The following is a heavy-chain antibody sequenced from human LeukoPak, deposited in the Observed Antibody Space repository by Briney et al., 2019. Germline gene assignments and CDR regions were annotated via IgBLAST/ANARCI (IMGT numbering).Heavy chain of an antibody. Sequence: SETLSLTCAVYGGSFSGYYWSWIRQPPGKGLEWIGEIIHSGSTNYNPSLKSRVNISADTSKNQFSLRLTSVTAADTAVYYCARGPGQFVRTPPRGWFDPWGQGTLVTVSS. J-gene: IGHJ5*02. V-gene: IGHV4-34*01. CDR3: ARGPGQFVRTPPRGWFDP. D-gene: IGHD6-6*01. CDR1: GGSFSGYY. CDR2: IIHSGST.